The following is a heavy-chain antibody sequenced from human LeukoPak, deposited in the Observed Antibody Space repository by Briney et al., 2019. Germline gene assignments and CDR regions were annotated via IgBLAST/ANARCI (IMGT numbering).Heavy chain of an antibody. Sequence: GGSLRLSCAASGFTFSSYGMHWVRQAPGKGLEWVAVISYDGSNKYYADSVKGRFTISRDNSKNTLYLQMNSLRAEDTAVYYCAKDTRYFDWLLYRSHYYYGMDVWGQGTTVTVS. CDR2: ISYDGSNK. J-gene: IGHJ6*02. CDR1: GFTFSSYG. V-gene: IGHV3-30*18. D-gene: IGHD3-9*01. CDR3: AKDTRYFDWLLYRSHYYYGMDV.